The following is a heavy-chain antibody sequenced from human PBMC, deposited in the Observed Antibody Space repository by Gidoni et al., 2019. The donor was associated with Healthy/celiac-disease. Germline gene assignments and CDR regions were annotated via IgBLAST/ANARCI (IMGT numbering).Heavy chain of an antibody. D-gene: IGHD6-19*01. J-gene: IGHJ2*01. CDR2: ISSSSSTI. CDR1: GFTFSSYS. V-gene: IGHV3-48*01. CDR3: ARDPRSGWFPYWYFDL. Sequence: EVQLVESGGGLVQPGGSLRLSCAASGFTFSSYSMNWVRQAPGKGLEWVSYISSSSSTIYYADSVKGRFTISRDNAKNSLYLQMNSLRAEDTAVYYCARDPRSGWFPYWYFDLWGRGTLVTVSS.